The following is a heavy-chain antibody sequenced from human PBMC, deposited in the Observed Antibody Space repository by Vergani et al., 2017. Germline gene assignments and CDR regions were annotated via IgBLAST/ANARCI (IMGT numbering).Heavy chain of an antibody. CDR2: IYYSGST. CDR3: ATERYCSGGSCYSAPYYFDY. CDR1: GGSISSSSYY. Sequence: QLQLQESGPGLVKPSETLSLTCTVSGGSISSSSYYWGWIRQPPGKGLEWIGSIYYSGSTYYNPSLKSRVTISVDTSKNQFSLNLSSVTAADTAVYYCATERYCSGGSCYSAPYYFDYWGQGTLVTVSA. V-gene: IGHV4-39*01. D-gene: IGHD2-15*01. J-gene: IGHJ4*02.